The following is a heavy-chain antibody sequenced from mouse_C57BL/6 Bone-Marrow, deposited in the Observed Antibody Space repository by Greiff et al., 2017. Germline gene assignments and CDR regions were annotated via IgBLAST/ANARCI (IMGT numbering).Heavy chain of an antibody. J-gene: IGHJ3*01. CDR2: IDPSDSYT. D-gene: IGHD1-2*01. CDR3: ARSLLRIAY. CDR1: GYTFTSYW. Sequence: QVQLQQPGAELVRPGTSVKLSCKASGYTFTSYWMHWVKQRPGQGLAWIGVIDPSDSYTNYNQKFKGKATLTVDTSSSTAYMQLSSLTSEDSAVYYCARSLLRIAYWGQGTLVTVSA. V-gene: IGHV1-59*01.